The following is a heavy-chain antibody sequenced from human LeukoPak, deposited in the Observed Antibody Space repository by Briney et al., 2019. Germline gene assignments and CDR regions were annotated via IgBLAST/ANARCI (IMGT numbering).Heavy chain of an antibody. V-gene: IGHV1-24*01. D-gene: IGHD6-13*01. J-gene: IGHJ4*02. CDR1: GYTLTELS. Sequence: ASVKVSCKVSGYTLTELSMHWVRPAPGKGLEWMGGFDPEDGETIYAQKFQGRVTMTEDTSTDTAYMELSSLRSEDTAVYYCATSWSQGSSWSFDYWGQGTLVTVSS. CDR3: ATSWSQGSSWSFDY. CDR2: FDPEDGET.